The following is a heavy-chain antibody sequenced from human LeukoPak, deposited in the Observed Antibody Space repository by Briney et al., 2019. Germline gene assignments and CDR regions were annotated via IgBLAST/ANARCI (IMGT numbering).Heavy chain of an antibody. CDR2: IYHSGST. V-gene: IGHV4-38-2*02. J-gene: IGHJ3*02. CDR1: GYSISSGNY. CDR3: ARGYCSSTSCRHEAFDI. Sequence: TSETLSLTCTVSGYSISSGNYWGWLRQPPGKGLEWIGSIYHSGSTHYNPSLKSRVTISVDTSKNQFSLNLTSVTAADTAVYYCARGYCSSTSCRHEAFDIWGQGTMVTVSS. D-gene: IGHD2-2*01.